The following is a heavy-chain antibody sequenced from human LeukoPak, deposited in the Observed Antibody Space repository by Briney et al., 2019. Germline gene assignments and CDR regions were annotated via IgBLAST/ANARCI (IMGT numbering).Heavy chain of an antibody. CDR2: IIPIFGTA. V-gene: IGHV1-69*13. D-gene: IGHD3-9*01. CDR3: ATHGESGIRYFDWLYSPIFDY. J-gene: IGHJ4*02. CDR1: GGTFSSDA. Sequence: GASVKVSCKASGGTFSSDAISWVRQAPGQGLEWMGGIIPIFGTANYAQKFQGRVTITADESTSTAYMKLSSLRSEDTAVYYCATHGESGIRYFDWLYSPIFDYWGQGTLVTVSS.